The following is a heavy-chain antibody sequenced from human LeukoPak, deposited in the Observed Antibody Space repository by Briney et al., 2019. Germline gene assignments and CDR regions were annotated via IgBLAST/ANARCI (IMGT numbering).Heavy chain of an antibody. D-gene: IGHD3-16*01. CDR3: AKDEATSGGGLAS. V-gene: IGHV3-53*01. CDR1: GFTVSDTH. Sequence: PGGSLRLSCAVSGFTVSDTHMSWVRQAPGEGLEWVSAMYTGGTTYYADSVTGRFTASRDTSRNTLFLHMNSLRAEDTAVYYCAKDEATSGGGLASWGQGTLVIVSS. J-gene: IGHJ5*01. CDR2: MYTGGTT.